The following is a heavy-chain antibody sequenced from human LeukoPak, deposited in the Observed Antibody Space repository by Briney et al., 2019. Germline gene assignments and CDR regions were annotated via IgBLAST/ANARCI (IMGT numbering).Heavy chain of an antibody. CDR1: GFTFSSYS. CDR2: ISSSSSYI. D-gene: IGHD3-3*01. J-gene: IGHJ4*02. Sequence: GGSLRLSCAASGFTFSSYSMNWVRQAPGKGLEWVSSISSSSSYIYYADSVKGRFTISRDNAKNSLYLQMNSLRAEDTAVYYCARDETYYDFWSGYYNHKSGVEYWGPGTLVTVSS. CDR3: ARDETYYDFWSGYYNHKSGVEY. V-gene: IGHV3-21*01.